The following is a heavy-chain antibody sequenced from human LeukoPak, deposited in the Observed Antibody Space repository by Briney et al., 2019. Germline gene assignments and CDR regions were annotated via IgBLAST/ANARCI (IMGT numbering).Heavy chain of an antibody. CDR3: TRGITGITRYYYYYMDV. V-gene: IGHV4-34*01. J-gene: IGHJ6*03. D-gene: IGHD1-20*01. CDR2: INHSGST. Sequence: SETLSLTCAVYGGSFSGYYWSWIRQPPGKGLEWIGEINHSGSTNYNPSLKSRVTISVDTSKNQFSLKLSSVTAADTAVYYCTRGITGITRYYYYYMDVWGKGTTVTVSS. CDR1: GGSFSGYY.